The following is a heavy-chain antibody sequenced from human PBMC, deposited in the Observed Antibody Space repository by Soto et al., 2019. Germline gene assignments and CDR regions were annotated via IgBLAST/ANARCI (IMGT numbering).Heavy chain of an antibody. Sequence: PGGSLRLSCAPSGFTFSSYAMHWVRQAPGKGLEWVAVIWYDGSNKYYADSVKGRFTISRDNSKNTLYLQMNSLRAEDTAVYYCARESVDIVVVVAASYYYYYGMDVWGQGTTVTVSS. J-gene: IGHJ6*02. V-gene: IGHV3-30*19. CDR2: IWYDGSNK. CDR3: ARESVDIVVVVAASYYYYYGMDV. CDR1: GFTFSSYA. D-gene: IGHD2-15*01.